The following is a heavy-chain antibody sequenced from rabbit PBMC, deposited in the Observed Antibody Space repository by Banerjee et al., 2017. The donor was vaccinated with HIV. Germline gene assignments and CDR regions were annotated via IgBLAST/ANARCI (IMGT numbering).Heavy chain of an antibody. D-gene: IGHD2-1*01. CDR3: AIEQGYDDYGAFKL. Sequence: QEQLEESGGDLVQPEGSLTLTCTASGFTLSRYWICWVRQAPGKGLEWSACIDTGSSGSTGYASWAKGRFTISKTSSTTVTLQMTSLTAADTATYFCAIEQGYDDYGAFKLWGPGTLVTVS. J-gene: IGHJ4*01. CDR2: IDTGSSGST. V-gene: IGHV1S45*01. CDR1: GFTLSRYW.